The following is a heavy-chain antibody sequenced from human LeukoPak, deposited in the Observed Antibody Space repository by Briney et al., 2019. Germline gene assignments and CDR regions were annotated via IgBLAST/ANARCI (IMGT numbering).Heavy chain of an antibody. Sequence: GGSLRLSCAASGFTFNNYGMNWVRQAPGKGLEWVAFIRYDGSHKYSSDSVKGRFTISRDNSKNTLYLQMNSLRAEDTAVYYCAKDQYTSVTTCSDYWGQGTLVTVSS. CDR3: AKDQYTSVTTCSDY. V-gene: IGHV3-30*02. CDR1: GFTFNNYG. CDR2: IRYDGSHK. D-gene: IGHD4-17*01. J-gene: IGHJ4*02.